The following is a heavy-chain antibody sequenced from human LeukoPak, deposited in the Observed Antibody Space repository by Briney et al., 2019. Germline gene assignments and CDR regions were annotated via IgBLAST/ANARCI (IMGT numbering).Heavy chain of an antibody. V-gene: IGHV1-2*02. CDR3: ARVEMATTRGLHY. Sequence: GASVKVSCKASGYTFTGYYMHWVRQAPGQGLEWMGWINPNSGGTNYAQKFQGRVTMTRDTSISTAHMELSRLRSDDTAVYYCARVEMATTRGLHYWGQGTLVTVSS. CDR1: GYTFTGYY. D-gene: IGHD5-24*01. CDR2: INPNSGGT. J-gene: IGHJ4*02.